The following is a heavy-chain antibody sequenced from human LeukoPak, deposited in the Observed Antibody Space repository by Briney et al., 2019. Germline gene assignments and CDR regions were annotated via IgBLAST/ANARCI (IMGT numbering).Heavy chain of an antibody. CDR3: ARGRIAAAGTESSDAFDI. CDR1: GFTFSSYG. V-gene: IGHV3-23*01. J-gene: IGHJ3*02. D-gene: IGHD6-13*01. CDR2: ISGSGGST. Sequence: GGSLRLSCAASGFTFSSYGMSWVRQAPGKGLEWVSAISGSGGSTYYADSVKGRFTISRDNSKNTLYLQMNSLRAEDTAVYYCARGRIAAAGTESSDAFDIWGQGTMVTVSS.